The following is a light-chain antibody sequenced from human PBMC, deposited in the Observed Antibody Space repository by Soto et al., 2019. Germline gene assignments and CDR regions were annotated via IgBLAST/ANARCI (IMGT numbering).Light chain of an antibody. CDR1: PSPRSSY. V-gene: IGKV3-20*01. Sequence: GTLSSSPGERATLSCRVSPSPRSSYLAWHQQKPGQAPRLLIYGAYSRATGIPARFSGSGSGTDFTLTISRLEPDDFAVYYCQQCGSTPLPFGQGTKVNI. J-gene: IGKJ1*01. CDR2: GAY. CDR3: QQCGSTPLP.